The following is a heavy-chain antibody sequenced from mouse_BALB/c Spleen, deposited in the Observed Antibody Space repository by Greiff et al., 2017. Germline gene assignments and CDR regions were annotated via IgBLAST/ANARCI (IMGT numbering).Heavy chain of an antibody. V-gene: IGHV5-6-3*01. D-gene: IGHD2-1*01. J-gene: IGHJ4*01. CDR1: GFTFSSYG. CDR3: ARDGNYEGGAMDY. Sequence: EVKLVESGGGLVQPGGSLKLSCAASGFTFSSYGMSWVRQTPDKRLELVATINSNGGSTYYTDSVKGRFTISRDNAKNTLYLQMSSLKSEDTAMYYCARDGNYEGGAMDYWGQGTSVTVSS. CDR2: INSNGGST.